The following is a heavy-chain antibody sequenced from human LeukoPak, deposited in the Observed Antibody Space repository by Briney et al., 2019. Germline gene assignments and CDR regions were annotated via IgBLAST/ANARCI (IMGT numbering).Heavy chain of an antibody. V-gene: IGHV3-73*01. J-gene: IGHJ4*02. CDR1: GFTFSGSA. CDR3: TRLTIPAANDY. D-gene: IGHD6-13*01. Sequence: PGGSLRLSCAASGFTFSGSAMHWVRQASGKGLEWVGRIRSKANSYATAYAASVKGRFTISRDDSKNTAYLQMNSLKTEDTAVYYCTRLTIPAANDYWGQGTLVTVSS. CDR2: IRSKANSYAT.